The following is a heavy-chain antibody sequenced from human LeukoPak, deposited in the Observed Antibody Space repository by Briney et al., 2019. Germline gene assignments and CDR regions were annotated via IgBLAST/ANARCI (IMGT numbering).Heavy chain of an antibody. V-gene: IGHV3-21*01. CDR3: ARYPEEYSSSPFDY. CDR2: ISSSSSYI. CDR1: GFTFSSYS. D-gene: IGHD6-6*01. Sequence: GGSLRLSCAASGFTFSSYSMNWVRQAPGKGLEWVSSISSSSSYIYYADSVKGRFTISRDNAKNSLYLQMNSLRAEDTAVYYCARYPEEYSSSPFDYWGQGTLVTVSS. J-gene: IGHJ4*02.